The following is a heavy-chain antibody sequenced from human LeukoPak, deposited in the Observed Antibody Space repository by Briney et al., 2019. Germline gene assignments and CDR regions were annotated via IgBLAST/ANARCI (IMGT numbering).Heavy chain of an antibody. J-gene: IGHJ6*02. V-gene: IGHV1-2*02. CDR1: GYTFTGYY. Sequence: GASVKVSSKASGYTFTGYYMHWVRQAPGQGLEWMGWIKPNSGGTNYAQKFQGRVTMTRDTSISTAYMELNRLRSDDTAVYYCARDVDGMDVWGQGTTVTVSS. CDR3: ARDVDGMDV. CDR2: IKPNSGGT.